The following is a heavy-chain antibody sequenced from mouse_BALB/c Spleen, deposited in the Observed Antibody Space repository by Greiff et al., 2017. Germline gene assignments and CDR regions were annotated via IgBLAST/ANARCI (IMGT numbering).Heavy chain of an antibody. D-gene: IGHD3-1*01. CDR3: AKDGLRGNFDY. J-gene: IGHJ2*01. Sequence: EVNVVESGGGLVQPGGSRKLSCAASGFTFSSFGMHWVRQAPEKGLEWVAYISSGSSTIYYADTVKGRFTISRDNPKNTLFLQMTSLRSEDTAMYYCAKDGLRGNFDYWGQGTTLTVSS. CDR1: GFTFSSFG. CDR2: ISSGSSTI. V-gene: IGHV5-17*02.